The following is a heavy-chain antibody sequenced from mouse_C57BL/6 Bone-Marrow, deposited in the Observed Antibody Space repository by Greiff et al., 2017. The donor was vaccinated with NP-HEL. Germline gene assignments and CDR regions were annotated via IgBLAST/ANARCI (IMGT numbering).Heavy chain of an antibody. Sequence: QVQLQQSGAELVRPGTSVKVSCKASGYAFTNYLIEWVKQRPGQGLEWIGVINPGSGGTNYNEKFKGKATLTADKSSSTAYMQLSSLTSEDSAVYFCARRGTVDPWYFVVWGTGTTVTVSS. CDR3: ARRGTVDPWYFVV. CDR2: INPGSGGT. J-gene: IGHJ1*03. V-gene: IGHV1-54*01. D-gene: IGHD1-1*01. CDR1: GYAFTNYL.